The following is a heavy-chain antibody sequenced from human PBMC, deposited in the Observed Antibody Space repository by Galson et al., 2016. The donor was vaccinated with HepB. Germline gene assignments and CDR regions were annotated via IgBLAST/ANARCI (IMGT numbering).Heavy chain of an antibody. V-gene: IGHV1-8*01. Sequence: SVKVSCKAFQYDFTKYDMNWVRQASGHWLEWMGWMNPKSGDRGYAQKFQGRVTMTWNTSISTAYMELNNLASDDTAVYYCVRDRRGGFDPWGQGTLLTVSS. CDR3: VRDRRGGFDP. CDR2: MNPKSGDR. CDR1: QYDFTKYD. J-gene: IGHJ5*02.